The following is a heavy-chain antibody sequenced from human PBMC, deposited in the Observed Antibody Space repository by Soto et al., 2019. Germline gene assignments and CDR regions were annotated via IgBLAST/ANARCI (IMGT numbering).Heavy chain of an antibody. CDR2: IWYDGSNK. CDR3: ARVLWGDSYGTNYYYYGMDV. D-gene: IGHD5-18*01. V-gene: IGHV3-33*01. Sequence: GGSLRLSCAASGFTFSSYGMHWVRQAPGKGLEWVAVIWYDGSNKYYADSVKGRFTISRDNSKNTLYLQMNSLRAEDTAVYYCARVLWGDSYGTNYYYYGMDVWGQGTTVTVSS. J-gene: IGHJ6*02. CDR1: GFTFSSYG.